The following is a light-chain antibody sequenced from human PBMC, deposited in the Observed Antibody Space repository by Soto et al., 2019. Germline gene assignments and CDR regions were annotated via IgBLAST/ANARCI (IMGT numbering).Light chain of an antibody. CDR3: QEYGSSPYT. CDR1: QSVSSSY. V-gene: IGKV3-20*01. J-gene: IGKJ2*01. CDR2: GAS. Sequence: EIVLTQSPGTLSLSPGERATLSCRASQSVSSSYLAWYQQKPVQAPRLLIYGASSKATGIPDRFSGSGSGTAFTLTISRLEPEDFAVYYCQEYGSSPYTVGQGTKL.